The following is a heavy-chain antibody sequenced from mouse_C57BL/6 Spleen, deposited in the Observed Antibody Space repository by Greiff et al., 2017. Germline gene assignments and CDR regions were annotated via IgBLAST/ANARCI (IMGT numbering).Heavy chain of an antibody. CDR3: ARVAPYGRFAY. D-gene: IGHD1-1*01. J-gene: IGHJ3*01. CDR2: INPGSGGT. V-gene: IGHV1-54*01. CDR1: GYAFTNYL. Sequence: VKLQESGAELVRPGTSVKVSCKASGYAFTNYLIEWVKQRPGQGLEWIGVINPGSGGTNYNEKFKGKATLTADKSSSTAYMQLSSLTSEDSAVYFCARVAPYGRFAYWGQGTLVTVSA.